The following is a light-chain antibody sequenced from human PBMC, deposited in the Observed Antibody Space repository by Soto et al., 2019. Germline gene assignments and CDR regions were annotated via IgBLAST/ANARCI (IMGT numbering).Light chain of an antibody. CDR3: QHYNSYSEA. CDR2: KAS. CDR1: QTISSW. V-gene: IGKV1-5*03. Sequence: DIQMTQSPSTLSVSVGDRGTVTCRASQTISSWLAWYQQKPGKAPKLLIYKASTLKSGVPSRFSGSGSGTEFTLTISSLQPDDFATYYCQHYNSYSEAFGQGTKVDI. J-gene: IGKJ1*01.